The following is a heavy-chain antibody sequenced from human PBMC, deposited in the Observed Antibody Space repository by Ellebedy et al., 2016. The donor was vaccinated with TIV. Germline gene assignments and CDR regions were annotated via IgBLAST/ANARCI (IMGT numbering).Heavy chain of an antibody. D-gene: IGHD5-24*01. CDR3: ARGGEMATIKSTEFDY. J-gene: IGHJ4*02. Sequence: GESLKISCAASGFTFRNYWMTWVRQAPGKGLEWVANIKQDGSEKYYVDSVKGRFTISRDNAKNSLYLQMNSLRAEDTAVYYCARGGEMATIKSTEFDYWGQGTLVTVSS. V-gene: IGHV3-7*04. CDR1: GFTFRNYW. CDR2: IKQDGSEK.